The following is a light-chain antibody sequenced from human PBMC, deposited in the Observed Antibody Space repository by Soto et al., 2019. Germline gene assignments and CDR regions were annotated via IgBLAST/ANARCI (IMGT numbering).Light chain of an antibody. CDR2: GAS. CDR1: QSITTS. V-gene: IGKV3-15*01. Sequence: EIVMTQSPATLSVSPGERITLSCRASQSITTSLVWYQQKPGQAPRLLIYGASTRATNIPARFSGSGSGTDFSLTISSLQSEDYSVYFCQQYSDWPTFGQGTRVEIK. CDR3: QQYSDWPT. J-gene: IGKJ1*01.